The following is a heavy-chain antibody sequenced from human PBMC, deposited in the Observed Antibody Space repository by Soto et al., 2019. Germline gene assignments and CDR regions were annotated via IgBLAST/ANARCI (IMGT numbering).Heavy chain of an antibody. J-gene: IGHJ6*02. D-gene: IGHD1-26*01. V-gene: IGHV1-69*01. CDR1: GGTFSSYA. Sequence: QVQLVQSGAEVQKPGSSVKVSCKASGGTFSSYAISWVRQAPGQGLEWMGGIIPIFGTANYAQKFQGRVTITADESTSTAYMELSSLRSEDTAVYYCARQGSSGSYDYYYGMDVWGQGTTVTVSS. CDR2: IIPIFGTA. CDR3: ARQGSSGSYDYYYGMDV.